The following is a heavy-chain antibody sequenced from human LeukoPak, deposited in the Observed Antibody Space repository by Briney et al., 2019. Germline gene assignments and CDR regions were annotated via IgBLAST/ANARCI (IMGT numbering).Heavy chain of an antibody. J-gene: IGHJ6*02. D-gene: IGHD2-2*01. CDR2: MNPNSGNT. CDR3: AGGGSVIVVVPAAMARTGNYYYGMDV. CDR1: GYTFTSYD. V-gene: IGHV1-8*01. Sequence: GASVKVSCKASGYTFTSYDINWVRQATGQGLEWMGWMNPNSGNTGYAQKFQGRVTMTRNTSISTAYMELSSLRSEDTAVYYCAGGGSVIVVVPAAMARTGNYYYGMDVWGQGTTVTVSS.